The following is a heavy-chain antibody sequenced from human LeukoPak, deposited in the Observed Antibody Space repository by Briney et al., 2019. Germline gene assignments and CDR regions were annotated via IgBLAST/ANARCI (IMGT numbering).Heavy chain of an antibody. CDR3: ARFYCTNGVCYNFDY. V-gene: IGHV1-8*01. D-gene: IGHD2-8*01. CDR2: MNPNSGNT. Sequence: ASVKVSFKASGYTFTSYDINWVRQATGQGLEWMGWMNPNSGNTGYAQKFQGRVTMTRNTSISTAYMELSSLRSEDTAVYYCARFYCTNGVCYNFDYWGQGTLVTVSS. J-gene: IGHJ4*02. CDR1: GYTFTSYD.